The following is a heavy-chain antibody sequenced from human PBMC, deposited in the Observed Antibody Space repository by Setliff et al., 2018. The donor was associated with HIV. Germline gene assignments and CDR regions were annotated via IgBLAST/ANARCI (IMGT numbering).Heavy chain of an antibody. D-gene: IGHD3-10*01. V-gene: IGHV1-69*13. CDR1: GGTFNNYA. CDR3: ATVFYYDSESFSLDY. J-gene: IGHJ4*02. CDR2: IIPLFGTS. Sequence: SVKVSCKASGGTFNNYAISWVRQAPGQGLEWVGGIIPLFGTSNYALKFQGRVTFTANESTNTAHMELSSLRSVDTAMYYCATVFYYDSESFSLDYWGQGMLVTVS.